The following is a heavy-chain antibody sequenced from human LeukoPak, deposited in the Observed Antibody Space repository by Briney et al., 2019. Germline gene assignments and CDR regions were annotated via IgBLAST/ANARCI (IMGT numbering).Heavy chain of an antibody. J-gene: IGHJ5*02. CDR2: IYTSGST. CDR1: GGSISSGSYY. V-gene: IGHV4-61*02. CDR3: ARGGCSSTSCSIDP. D-gene: IGHD2-2*01. Sequence: SQTLSLTCTVSGGSISSGSYYWSWIRQPAGKGLQWIGRIYTSGSTNYNPSLMSRVTISVDTSKNQFSLKLSSVTAADTAVYYCARGGCSSTSCSIDPWGQGTLVTVSS.